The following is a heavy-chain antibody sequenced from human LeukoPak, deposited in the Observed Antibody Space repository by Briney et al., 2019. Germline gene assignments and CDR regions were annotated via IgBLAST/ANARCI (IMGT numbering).Heavy chain of an antibody. J-gene: IGHJ5*02. CDR1: GFTFDDYG. Sequence: PGGSLRLSCAASGFTFDDYGMSWVRQAPGKGLECVSAISGSGGSTYYADSVKGRFTISRDNSKNTLYLQMNSLRAEDTAVYYCAKRPKITIFGVAGNWFDPWGQGTLVTVSS. CDR2: ISGSGGST. CDR3: AKRPKITIFGVAGNWFDP. V-gene: IGHV3-23*01. D-gene: IGHD3-3*01.